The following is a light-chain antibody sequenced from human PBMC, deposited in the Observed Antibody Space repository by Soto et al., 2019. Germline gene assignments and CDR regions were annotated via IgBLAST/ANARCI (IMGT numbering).Light chain of an antibody. CDR3: QQYGGSPLYT. CDR2: AAS. CDR1: QSVSH. Sequence: EIVLTQSPGTLSLSPGETATLSCRASQSVSHLAWYQQKPGQAPRLLVYAASSRATGIPDRFSGSGSGTDFTLTIGRLEPEDFAVYYCQQYGGSPLYTGRQGTRLEIK. V-gene: IGKV3-20*01. J-gene: IGKJ2*01.